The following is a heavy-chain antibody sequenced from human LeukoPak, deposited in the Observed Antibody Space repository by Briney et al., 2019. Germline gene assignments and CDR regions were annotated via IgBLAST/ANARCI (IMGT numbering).Heavy chain of an antibody. V-gene: IGHV3-21*01. CDR2: ISSSSSYI. J-gene: IGHJ6*02. CDR1: GFTFSSYS. Sequence: PGGSLRLSCAASGFTFSSYSMNWVRQAPGKGLEWVSSISSSSSYIYYADSVKGRFTISRDNAKNSLYLQMNSLRAEDTAVYYCARVPAASTKYYYYGMDVWGQGTTVTVSS. CDR3: ARVPAASTKYYYYGMDV. D-gene: IGHD2-2*01.